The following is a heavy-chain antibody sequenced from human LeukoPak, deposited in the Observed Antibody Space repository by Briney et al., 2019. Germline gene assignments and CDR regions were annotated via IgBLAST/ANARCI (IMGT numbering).Heavy chain of an antibody. CDR3: ARGHSLYYYMDV. CDR1: GYTYTGYN. Sequence: ASVKVSCKASGYTYTGYNMHWLRQAPGQGLEWMGWINPNSGGTNYAQKFQGRVTMTRDTSISTAYMELSRLRSDDTAVYYCARGHSLYYYMDVWGKGTTVTVSS. J-gene: IGHJ6*03. CDR2: INPNSGGT. V-gene: IGHV1-2*02. D-gene: IGHD2-21*01.